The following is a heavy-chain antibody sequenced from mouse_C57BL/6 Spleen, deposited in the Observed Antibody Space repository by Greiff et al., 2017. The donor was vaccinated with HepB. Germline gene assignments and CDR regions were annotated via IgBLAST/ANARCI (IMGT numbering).Heavy chain of an antibody. CDR2: IYPRSGNT. Sequence: QVQLQQSGAELARPGASVKLSCKASGYTFTSYGISWVKQRTGQGLEWIGEIYPRSGNTYYNEKFKGKATLTADKSSSTAYMELRSLTSEDSAVYFCRYYYGSSLFAYWGQGTLVTVSA. CDR3: RYYYGSSLFAY. V-gene: IGHV1-81*01. J-gene: IGHJ3*01. D-gene: IGHD1-1*01. CDR1: GYTFTSYG.